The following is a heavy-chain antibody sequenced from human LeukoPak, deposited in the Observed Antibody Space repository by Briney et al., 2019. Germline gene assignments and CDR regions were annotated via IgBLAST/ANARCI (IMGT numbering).Heavy chain of an antibody. V-gene: IGHV3-30*02. Sequence: PGGSLRLSCAASGFTFSSYGMHWVRQAPGKGLEWVAFITYDGSDKYYADSVKGRFTISRDNSKNTLYLQMNSLRAEDTAVYYCARDRLGTLKSSLDYWGQGTLVTVSS. CDR3: ARDRLGTLKSSLDY. CDR2: ITYDGSDK. J-gene: IGHJ4*02. D-gene: IGHD3-22*01. CDR1: GFTFSSYG.